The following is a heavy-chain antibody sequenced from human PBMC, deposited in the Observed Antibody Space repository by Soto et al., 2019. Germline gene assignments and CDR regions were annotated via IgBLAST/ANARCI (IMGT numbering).Heavy chain of an antibody. D-gene: IGHD2-2*02. V-gene: IGHV3-23*01. CDR3: AKDRGSGSTSWYNGWFDP. J-gene: IGHJ5*02. Sequence: PGGSLILSCAASGFTFSSYAMSWVRQAPGKGLEWVSTISGSGGSTYDADSVKGRFTISRDNSKNTLYLQMNSLRAEDTAVYYCAKDRGSGSTSWYNGWFDPWGQGTLVTVSS. CDR2: ISGSGGST. CDR1: GFTFSSYA.